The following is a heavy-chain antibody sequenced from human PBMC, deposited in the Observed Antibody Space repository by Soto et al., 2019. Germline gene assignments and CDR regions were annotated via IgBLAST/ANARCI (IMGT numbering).Heavy chain of an antibody. CDR1: GFTFSSYW. CDR3: ARGGYSYGYIRFRDPHYYYGMDV. Sequence: PGGSLRLSCAASGFTFSSYWMSWVRRAPGKGLEWVPTIKQDGSEKYYVDSVKGRFTISRDNAKNSLYLQMNSLRAEDTAVYYCARGGYSYGYIRFRDPHYYYGMDVWGQGTTVTVSS. CDR2: IKQDGSEK. J-gene: IGHJ6*02. D-gene: IGHD5-18*01. V-gene: IGHV3-7*01.